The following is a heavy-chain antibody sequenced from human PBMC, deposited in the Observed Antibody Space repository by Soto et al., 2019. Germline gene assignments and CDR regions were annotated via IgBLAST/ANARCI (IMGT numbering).Heavy chain of an antibody. V-gene: IGHV3-21*01. CDR1: GFTFSSYS. CDR2: ISSSSSYI. J-gene: IGHJ3*02. Sequence: GESLKISCAASGFTFSSYSMNWVRQAPGKGLEWVSSISSSSSYIYYADSVKGRFTISRDNAKNSLYLQMNSLRAEDTAVYYCARDFAGYCSSTSCYAFDIWGQGTMVTVSS. D-gene: IGHD2-2*01. CDR3: ARDFAGYCSSTSCYAFDI.